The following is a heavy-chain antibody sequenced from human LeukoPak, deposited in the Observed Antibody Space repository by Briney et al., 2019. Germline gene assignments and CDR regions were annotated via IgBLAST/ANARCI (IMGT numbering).Heavy chain of an antibody. Sequence: GGSLRLSCAASGFTFSSYAMSWVRQAPGKGLEWVSAISGSGGNTYYADSVKGRFTISRDNSKNTLYLQMNSLRAEDTAVYYCAKDGWEFGVSIAARRGYYFDYWGQGTLVTVSS. CDR1: GFTFSSYA. D-gene: IGHD6-6*01. CDR2: ISGSGGNT. CDR3: AKDGWEFGVSIAARRGYYFDY. V-gene: IGHV3-23*01. J-gene: IGHJ4*02.